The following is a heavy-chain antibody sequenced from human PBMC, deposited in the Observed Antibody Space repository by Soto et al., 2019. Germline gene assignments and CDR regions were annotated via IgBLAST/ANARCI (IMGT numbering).Heavy chain of an antibody. J-gene: IGHJ4*02. V-gene: IGHV3-23*01. Sequence: GGSLRLSCAASGFTFSSYAVGWVRQGPGKGLEWVAVVSIGGSTHYADSVRGRFTISRDNSKNTLSLQMNSLTAEDTAVYFCAKRRGAGGHFDYWGQGALVTVSS. D-gene: IGHD2-15*01. CDR3: AKRRGAGGHFDY. CDR2: VSIGGST. CDR1: GFTFSSYA.